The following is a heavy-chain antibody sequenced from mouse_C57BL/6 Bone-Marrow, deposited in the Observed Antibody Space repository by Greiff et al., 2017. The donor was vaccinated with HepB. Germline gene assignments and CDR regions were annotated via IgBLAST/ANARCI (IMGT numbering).Heavy chain of an antibody. CDR3: ARALLRFYAMDY. Sequence: EVHLVESEGGLVQPGSSMKLSCTASGFTFSDYYMAWVRQVPEKGLEWVANINYDGSSTYYLDSLKSRFIISRDNAKNILYLQMSSLKSEDTATYYCARALLRFYAMDYWGQGTSVTVSS. V-gene: IGHV5-16*01. D-gene: IGHD2-2*01. J-gene: IGHJ4*01. CDR2: INYDGSST. CDR1: GFTFSDYY.